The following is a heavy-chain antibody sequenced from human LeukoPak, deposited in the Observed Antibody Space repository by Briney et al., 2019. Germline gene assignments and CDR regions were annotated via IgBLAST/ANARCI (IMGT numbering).Heavy chain of an antibody. J-gene: IGHJ5*02. CDR2: IFYGGST. CDR1: GVSISTRNYY. Sequence: SETLSLTCTVSGVSISTRNYYWGWIRQPPGKGLEWIGNIFYGGSTYYNPSLKSRVTMSVDTSKNQFSLKLTSVTAADTAVYYCARVGSIASRRFDPWGQGTLVTVSS. CDR3: ARVGSIASRRFDP. V-gene: IGHV4-39*07. D-gene: IGHD6-6*01.